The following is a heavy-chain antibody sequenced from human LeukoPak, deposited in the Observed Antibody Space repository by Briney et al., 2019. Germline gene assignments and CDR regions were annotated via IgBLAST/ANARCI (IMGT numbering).Heavy chain of an antibody. CDR3: ARRQDYDFWSGPTPGWFDP. CDR1: GGSISSYY. V-gene: IGHV4-59*08. CDR2: IYYSGST. Sequence: SETLSLTCTVSGGSISSYYWSWIRQPPGKGLEWIGYIYYSGSTYYNPSLKSRVTISVDTSKNQFSLKLSSVTAADTAVYYCARRQDYDFWSGPTPGWFDPWGQGTLVTVSS. D-gene: IGHD3-3*01. J-gene: IGHJ5*02.